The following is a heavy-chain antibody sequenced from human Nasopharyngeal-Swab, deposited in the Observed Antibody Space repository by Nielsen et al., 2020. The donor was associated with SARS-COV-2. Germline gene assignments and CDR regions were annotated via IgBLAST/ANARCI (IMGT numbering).Heavy chain of an antibody. V-gene: IGHV3-33*01. D-gene: IGHD4-11*01. Sequence: WIRQPPGKGLEWMAVIWYDGSNKYYADSVKGRFTISRDNSKNTLYLQMNSLRAEDTAVYYCARDRDDYSNSYYFDYWGQGTLVTVSS. CDR3: ARDRDDYSNSYYFDY. J-gene: IGHJ4*02. CDR2: IWYDGSNK.